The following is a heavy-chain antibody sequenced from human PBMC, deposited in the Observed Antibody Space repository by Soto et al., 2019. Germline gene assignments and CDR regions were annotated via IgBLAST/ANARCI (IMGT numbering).Heavy chain of an antibody. D-gene: IGHD4-17*01. CDR2: IYYSGST. J-gene: IGHJ2*01. Sequence: QVQLQESGPGLVKPSQTLSLTCTVSGGSISSGDYYWSWIRQPPGKGLEWIGYIYYSGSTYYNPSLKSRVTISVDTSKNQFSLKLSSVTAADTAVYYCARDPVLNPTVTTPYWYFDLWGRGTLVTVSS. V-gene: IGHV4-30-4*01. CDR1: GGSISSGDYY. CDR3: ARDPVLNPTVTTPYWYFDL.